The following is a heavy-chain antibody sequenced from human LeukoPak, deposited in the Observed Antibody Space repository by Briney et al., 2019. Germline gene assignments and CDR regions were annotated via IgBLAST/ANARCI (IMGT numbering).Heavy chain of an antibody. CDR3: VRDAFYCSSTACPKVDY. J-gene: IGHJ4*02. V-gene: IGHV4-38-2*02. CDR2: IYHSGNT. Sequence: PSETLSLTCTVSGYSISSGYYWGWIRQPPGKGLEWIGSIYHSGNTYYNPSLKSRVTISVDTSKNQFSLKLSSVTAADTAVYYCVRDAFYCSSTACPKVDYWGQGALVTVSS. CDR1: GYSISSGYY. D-gene: IGHD2-2*01.